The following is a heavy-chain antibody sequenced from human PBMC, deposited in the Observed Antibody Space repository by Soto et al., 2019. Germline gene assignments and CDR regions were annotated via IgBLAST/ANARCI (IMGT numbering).Heavy chain of an antibody. CDR2: ISGSGGST. CDR1: GFTFSSYA. V-gene: IGHV3-23*01. D-gene: IGHD6-19*01. J-gene: IGHJ6*02. Sequence: GSLRLSCAASGFTFSSYAMSWVRQAPGKGLEWVSAISGSGGSTYYADSVKGRFTISRDNSKNTLYLQMNSLRAEDTAVYYCAKDPNSYIAVAGTGYYYYYGMDVWGQGTTVTVSS. CDR3: AKDPNSYIAVAGTGYYYYYGMDV.